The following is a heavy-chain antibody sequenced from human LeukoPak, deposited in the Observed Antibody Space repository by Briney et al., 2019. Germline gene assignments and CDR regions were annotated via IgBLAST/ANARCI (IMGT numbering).Heavy chain of an antibody. CDR2: ISKSDDPT. D-gene: IGHD4-17*01. V-gene: IGHV3-23*01. CDR3: AKDPWTLDGDYGDT. CDR1: GFSLRDDG. Sequence: PGVSPTLSWAASGFSLRDDGMSWVRQPPGKCLACISSISKSDDPTYYRDSVKGRFTISRDNSKNTMELQTTYLRAEDTAVYYCAKDPWTLDGDYGDTWGQGTLVTVSS. J-gene: IGHJ4*02.